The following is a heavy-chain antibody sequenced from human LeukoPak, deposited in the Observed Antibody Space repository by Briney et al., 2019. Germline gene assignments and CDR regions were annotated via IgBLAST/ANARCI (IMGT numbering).Heavy chain of an antibody. Sequence: ASVKVSCKASGYTFTSYDINWVRQAPGQGLEWMGIINPSGGSTSYAQKFQGRVTMTRDTSTSTVYMELSSLRSEDTAVYYCARGGTRIAVAGNRAPFDLWGRGTLVTVSS. CDR1: GYTFTSYD. J-gene: IGHJ2*01. CDR2: INPSGGST. CDR3: ARGGTRIAVAGNRAPFDL. D-gene: IGHD6-19*01. V-gene: IGHV1-46*01.